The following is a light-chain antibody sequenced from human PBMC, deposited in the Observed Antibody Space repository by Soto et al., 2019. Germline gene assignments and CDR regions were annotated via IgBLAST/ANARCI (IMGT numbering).Light chain of an antibody. CDR2: AAS. CDR3: QHLNNYPIT. V-gene: IGKV1-9*01. J-gene: IGKJ5*01. Sequence: MQLPQSPRSLSASVGDRVTIFCLASQDISTHLAWFAQKPWRGPQLLIYAASTLHSGVPSRFSGSGSGTDFTLTISSLQPEDFATYYCQHLNNYPITFGPGTRMEI. CDR1: QDISTH.